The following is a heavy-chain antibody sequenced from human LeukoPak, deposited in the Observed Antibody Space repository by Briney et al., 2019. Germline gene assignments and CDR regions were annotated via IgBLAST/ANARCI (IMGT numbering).Heavy chain of an antibody. J-gene: IGHJ5*02. CDR3: ARESASYGWFDP. D-gene: IGHD1-26*01. Sequence: SETLSRTCTVSGDSVNSGSYYWSWIRQPPGKGLEWIGYIYYSGSTNSNPSLKSRVTISVDTSKNQFSLKLSSVTAADTAVYYCARESASYGWFDPWGQGTLVTVSS. CDR1: GDSVNSGSYY. CDR2: IYYSGST. V-gene: IGHV4-61*01.